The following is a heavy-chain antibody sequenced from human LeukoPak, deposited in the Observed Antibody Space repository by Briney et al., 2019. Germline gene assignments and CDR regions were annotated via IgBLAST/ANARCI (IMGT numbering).Heavy chain of an antibody. CDR2: INHCGST. J-gene: IGHJ4*02. V-gene: IGHV4-34*01. Sequence: PSETLSLTCAVYGGSFSGYYRSWIRQPPGKGLEWIGEINHCGSTNYNPSLKSRVTISVDTSKNQFSLKLSSVTAADTAVYYCARITVTTTPDDYWGQGTLVTVSS. CDR3: ARITVTTTPDDY. D-gene: IGHD4-17*01. CDR1: GGSFSGYY.